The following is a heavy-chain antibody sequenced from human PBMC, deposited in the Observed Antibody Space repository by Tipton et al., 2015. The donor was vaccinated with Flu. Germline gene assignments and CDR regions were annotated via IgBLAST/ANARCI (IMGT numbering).Heavy chain of an antibody. V-gene: IGHV4-4*07. Sequence: TLSLTCTVSGGSISSYYWSWIRQPAGKGLEWIGRIYTSGSTNYNPSLKSRVTISVDTSKNQFSLKLSSVTAADTAVYYCARQGWGYYYYYYMDVWGKGTTVTVSS. CDR1: GGSISSYY. CDR3: ARQGWGYYYYYYMDV. D-gene: IGHD3-16*01. J-gene: IGHJ6*03. CDR2: IYTSGST.